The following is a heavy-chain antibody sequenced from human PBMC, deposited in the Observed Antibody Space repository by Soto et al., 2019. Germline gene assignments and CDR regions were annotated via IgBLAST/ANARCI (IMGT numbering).Heavy chain of an antibody. CDR3: ARDDYGDGAFDI. Sequence: QVQLQESGPGLVKPSETLSLTCTVSGGSISSYYWSWIRQPPGKGLEWIGYIYYSGSTNYNPSLKSRVTISVDTSKNQFSLKLSSVTAADTAVYYCARDDYGDGAFDIWGQGTMVTVSS. J-gene: IGHJ3*02. D-gene: IGHD4-17*01. CDR2: IYYSGST. V-gene: IGHV4-59*01. CDR1: GGSISSYY.